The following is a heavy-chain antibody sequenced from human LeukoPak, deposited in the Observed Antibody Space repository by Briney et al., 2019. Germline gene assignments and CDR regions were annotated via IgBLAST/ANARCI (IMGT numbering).Heavy chain of an antibody. CDR1: GGSISSDDYY. CDR2: TSYSGNT. D-gene: IGHD6-13*01. Sequence: SETLSLTCTVSGGSISSDDYYWSWIRQPPGKGLEWIGYTSYSGNTFYNPSLKSRLTIPVGTSKYQFSLKLTSVTAADTAVYYCARYSSRSNFDCWGQGTLVTVSS. V-gene: IGHV4-30-4*01. CDR3: ARYSSRSNFDC. J-gene: IGHJ4*02.